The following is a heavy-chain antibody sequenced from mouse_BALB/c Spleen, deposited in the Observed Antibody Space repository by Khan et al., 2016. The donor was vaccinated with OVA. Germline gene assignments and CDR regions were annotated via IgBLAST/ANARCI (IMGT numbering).Heavy chain of an antibody. CDR1: GFNIKDTY. CDR2: IDPANGNT. D-gene: IGHD2-10*02. CDR3: VRSEYGNY. J-gene: IGHJ2*01. Sequence: VQLKESGAELVKPGASVKLSCTASGFNIKDTYMHWVKQRPEQGLEWIGRIDPANGNTKYDPKFQGKATITADTSSNTAYLQLSSLTSEDTAVYYCVRSEYGNYWGQGTTLTVSS. V-gene: IGHV14-3*02.